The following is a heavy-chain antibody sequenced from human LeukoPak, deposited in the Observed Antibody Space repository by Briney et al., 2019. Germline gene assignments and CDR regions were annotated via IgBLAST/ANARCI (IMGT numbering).Heavy chain of an antibody. CDR1: GFIFSNYG. J-gene: IGHJ3*02. V-gene: IGHV3-30*02. Sequence: GGSLRLSCAASGFIFSNYGMHWVRQAPDKGLEWVAFLQNDGSDIHYADSVEGRFTISRDNSKNTLYLQMNSLRAEDTAVYYCANRRGTQVLGNNIDIWGQGTLVTVSS. D-gene: IGHD1-1*01. CDR3: ANRRGTQVLGNNIDI. CDR2: LQNDGSDI.